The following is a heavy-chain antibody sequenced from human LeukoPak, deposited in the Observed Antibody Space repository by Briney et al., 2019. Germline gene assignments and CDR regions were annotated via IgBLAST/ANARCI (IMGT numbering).Heavy chain of an antibody. D-gene: IGHD2-2*01. V-gene: IGHV3-73*01. J-gene: IGHJ6*03. CDR1: GFTFSGSA. CDR2: IRSKANSYAT. Sequence: GGSLKLSCAASGFTFSGSAMHWVRQASGKGLEWVGRIRSKANSYATAYAASVKGRFTISRDDSKNTAYLQMNSLKTGDTAVYYCRIVVVPAAISPLRGGYMDVWGKGTTVTVSS. CDR3: RIVVVPAAISPLRGGYMDV.